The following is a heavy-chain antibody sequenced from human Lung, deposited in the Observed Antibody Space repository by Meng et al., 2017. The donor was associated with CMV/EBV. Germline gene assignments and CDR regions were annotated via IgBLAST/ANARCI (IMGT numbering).Heavy chain of an antibody. CDR1: GVSISSNIR. CDR2: IDDSGST. Sequence: SGPGLLKRSGTLSLTCGVSGVSISSNIRWTWVRQPPGKGLEWIGDIDDSGSTNYNPSLNSRISISLDKSKNHFSLKVNSVTAADTAVYYCARGKQDAWELLAYWGQGALVTVSS. V-gene: IGHV4-4*02. J-gene: IGHJ4*02. D-gene: IGHD1-26*01. CDR3: ARGKQDAWELLAY.